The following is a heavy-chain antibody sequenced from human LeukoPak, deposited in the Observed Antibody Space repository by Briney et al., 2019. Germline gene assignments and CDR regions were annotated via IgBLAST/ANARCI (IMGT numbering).Heavy chain of an antibody. J-gene: IGHJ6*02. Sequence: GGSLRLSCAASGFTFSSYSMNWVRQAPGKGLEWVSSISSSSYIYYADSVKGRFTISRDNAKNSLYLQMNSLRAEDTAVYYCAREGNDYGDYGPSSGMDVWGQGTTVTVSS. D-gene: IGHD4-17*01. CDR2: ISSSSYI. CDR3: AREGNDYGDYGPSSGMDV. CDR1: GFTFSSYS. V-gene: IGHV3-21*01.